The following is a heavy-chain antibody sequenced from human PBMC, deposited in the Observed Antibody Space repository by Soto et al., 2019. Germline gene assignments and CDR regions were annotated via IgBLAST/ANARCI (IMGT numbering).Heavy chain of an antibody. J-gene: IGHJ6*02. Sequence: GESLKISCKGSGYTFTNYWIGWVRQMPGKGLEWMGMIYSYDSDTRYSPSFQGQVTISADKSINTAYLQWSSLKASDTAIYYCARRPSNYYGLDVWGQGTTVTVSS. CDR2: IYSYDSDT. CDR3: ARRPSNYYGLDV. V-gene: IGHV5-51*01. CDR1: GYTFTNYW.